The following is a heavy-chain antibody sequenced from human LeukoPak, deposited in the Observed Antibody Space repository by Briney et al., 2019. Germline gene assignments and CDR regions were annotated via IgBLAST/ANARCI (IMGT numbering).Heavy chain of an antibody. J-gene: IGHJ3*02. CDR1: GYSFTSYW. CDR2: IYPGDCDT. V-gene: IGHV5-51*01. Sequence: GDSPNLSWHGSGYSFTSYWIGWVRQMPGKGLEWMGFIYPGDCDTRYSPCFQGQVSTAADQYIRTAYLQWGSLKASLIAIVYCARHYDDSSGDIWGQGTMVTVSS. D-gene: IGHD3-22*01. CDR3: ARHYDDSSGDI.